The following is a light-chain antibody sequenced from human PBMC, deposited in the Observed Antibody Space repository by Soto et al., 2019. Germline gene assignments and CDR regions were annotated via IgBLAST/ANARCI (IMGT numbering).Light chain of an antibody. Sequence: DIHMTQSPSTLSASVGNIFTIACRASQSISSWLAWYQKKPGKAPKLLIYKASSLESGVPSRFSGSGSGTEFTLTISSMQPDDFATYYCQQYSRWTFGHGTKVDIK. J-gene: IGKJ1*01. CDR1: QSISSW. CDR3: QQYSRWT. CDR2: KAS. V-gene: IGKV1-5*03.